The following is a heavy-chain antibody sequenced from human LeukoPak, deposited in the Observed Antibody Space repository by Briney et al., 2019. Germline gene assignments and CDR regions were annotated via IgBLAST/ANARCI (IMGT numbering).Heavy chain of an antibody. CDR3: AGGGGFVVVTAIDY. D-gene: IGHD2-21*02. CDR2: IYYSGST. CDR1: GGSISSYY. V-gene: IGHV4-59*08. Sequence: SETLSLTCTVSGGSISSYYWSWIRQPPGKGLEWIGYIYYSGSTNYNPSLKSRVTISVDTSKNQFSLKLSSVTAADTAVYYCAGGGGFVVVTAIDYWGQGTLVTVSS. J-gene: IGHJ4*02.